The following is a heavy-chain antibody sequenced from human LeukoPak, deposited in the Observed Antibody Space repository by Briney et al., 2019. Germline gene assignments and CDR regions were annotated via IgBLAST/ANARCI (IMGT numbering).Heavy chain of an antibody. CDR1: GGSFSGYY. V-gene: IGHV4-59*01. J-gene: IGHJ6*03. CDR2: IYYSGST. D-gene: IGHD3-3*01. CDR3: ARVDSGNYDFWSGYYIDYYYYMDV. Sequence: PSETLSLTCAVYGGSFSGYYWSWIRQPPGKGLEWIGYIYYSGSTNYNPSLKSRVTISVDTSKNQFSLKLSSVTAADTAVYYCARVDSGNYDFWSGYYIDYYYYMDVWGKGTTVTVSS.